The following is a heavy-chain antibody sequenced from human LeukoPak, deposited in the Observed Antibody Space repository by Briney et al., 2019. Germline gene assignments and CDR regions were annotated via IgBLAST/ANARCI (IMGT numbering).Heavy chain of an antibody. V-gene: IGHV5-51*01. Sequence: GGSLKISCKGSGYRFTSYWIGWVRQMPGKGLEWMGIIYPGDSDTRYSPSFQGQVPISADKSISTAYLQWSSLKASDTAMYYCAREVRYYYYYMDVWGKGTTVTVSS. D-gene: IGHD4-23*01. CDR1: GYRFTSYW. CDR2: IYPGDSDT. J-gene: IGHJ6*03. CDR3: AREVRYYYYYMDV.